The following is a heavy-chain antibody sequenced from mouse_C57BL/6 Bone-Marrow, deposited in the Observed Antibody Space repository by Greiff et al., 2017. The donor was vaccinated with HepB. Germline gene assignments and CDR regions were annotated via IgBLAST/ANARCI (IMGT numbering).Heavy chain of an antibody. CDR3: TRSVGNY. Sequence: VQLQQSGAELVRPGASVTLSCKASGYTFTDYEMHWVKQTPVHGLEWIGAIDPETGGTAYNQKFKGKAILTADKSSSTAYMELRSLTAEDSAVYYCTRSVGNYWGQGTTLTVSS. J-gene: IGHJ2*01. CDR1: GYTFTDYE. CDR2: IDPETGGT. V-gene: IGHV1-15*01. D-gene: IGHD1-3*01.